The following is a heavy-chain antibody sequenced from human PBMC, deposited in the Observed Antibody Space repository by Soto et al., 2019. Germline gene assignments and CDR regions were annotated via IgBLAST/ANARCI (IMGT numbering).Heavy chain of an antibody. Sequence: SETLSLTGKVSVGSISGYYWSWIRQSAGTGLEWIGRIHYSGTTAYSPSLRSRLTMSVDTSKNEFSLKVTSVTAADTAVYYCVRVGAVATNGGYFDYWGQGALVTVSS. J-gene: IGHJ4*02. CDR2: IHYSGTT. D-gene: IGHD6-19*01. CDR3: VRVGAVATNGGYFDY. V-gene: IGHV4-4*07. CDR1: VGSISGYY.